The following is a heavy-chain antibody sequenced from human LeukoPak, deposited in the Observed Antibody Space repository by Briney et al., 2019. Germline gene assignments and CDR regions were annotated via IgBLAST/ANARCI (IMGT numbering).Heavy chain of an antibody. J-gene: IGHJ4*02. D-gene: IGHD3-10*01. CDR1: GFSFSVNS. CDR2: ITGSSTSI. CDR3: AKVGTGNQYGSGDFDL. Sequence: GGSLRLSCAASGFSFSVNSMNWVRQAPGEGLEWVSAITGSSTSIKYADSVRGRFTISRDNAKSSVYLEMNSLRVEDTAVYYCAKVGTGNQYGSGDFDLWGQGSLVTVSS. V-gene: IGHV3-21*03.